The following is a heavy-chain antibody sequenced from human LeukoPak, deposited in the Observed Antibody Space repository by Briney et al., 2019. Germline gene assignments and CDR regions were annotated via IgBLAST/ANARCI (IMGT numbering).Heavy chain of an antibody. Sequence: SETLSLTCTVSGGSSSSSSYYWGWIRQPPGKGLEWIGSIYYSGSTYYNPSLKSRVTISVDTSKNQFSLKLSSVTAADTAVYYCARIGYCSSTSCYGPYYFDYWGQGTLVTVSS. CDR2: IYYSGST. CDR3: ARIGYCSSTSCYGPYYFDY. V-gene: IGHV4-39*01. CDR1: GGSSSSSSYY. D-gene: IGHD2-2*01. J-gene: IGHJ4*02.